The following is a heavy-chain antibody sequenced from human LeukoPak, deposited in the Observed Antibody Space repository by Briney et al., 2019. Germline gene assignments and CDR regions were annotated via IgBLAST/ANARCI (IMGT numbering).Heavy chain of an antibody. CDR3: ATTTVTTFYYYYGMDV. CDR2: ISGGGGST. Sequence: GGSLRLSCAASGFSFSNYGMTWVRQAPGKGLEWVSSISGGGGSTNYADSVKGRFTISRDNSKNTLYLQMNSLRAEDTAVYYCATTTVTTFYYYYGMDVWGQGTTVTVS. D-gene: IGHD4-17*01. V-gene: IGHV3-23*01. J-gene: IGHJ6*02. CDR1: GFSFSNYG.